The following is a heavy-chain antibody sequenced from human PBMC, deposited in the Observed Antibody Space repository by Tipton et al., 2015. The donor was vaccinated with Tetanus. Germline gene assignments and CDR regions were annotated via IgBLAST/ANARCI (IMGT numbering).Heavy chain of an antibody. CDR2: INHSGST. Sequence: TLSLTCTVSGGPISSSSYYWSWIRQPPGKGLEWIGEINHSGSTNYNPSLKSRVTISVDTSKNQFSLRLSSVTAADTAVYYCARAEAIFGVVIRFGWFDPWGQGTLVTVSS. D-gene: IGHD3-3*01. CDR3: ARAEAIFGVVIRFGWFDP. J-gene: IGHJ5*02. V-gene: IGHV4-39*07. CDR1: GGPISSSSYY.